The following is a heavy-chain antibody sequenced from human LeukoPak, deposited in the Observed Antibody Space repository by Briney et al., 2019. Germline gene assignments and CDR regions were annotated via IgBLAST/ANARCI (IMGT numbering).Heavy chain of an antibody. D-gene: IGHD5-12*01. CDR3: ARARIVATISPLGY. V-gene: IGHV3-7*04. Sequence: PGGSLRLSCAASGFTFSSYWMSWVRQAPGKGLKWVANIKQDGSEKYYVDSVKGRFTISRDNAKNSLYLQMNSLRAEDTAVYYCARARIVATISPLGYWGQGTLVTVSS. CDR2: IKQDGSEK. CDR1: GFTFSSYW. J-gene: IGHJ4*02.